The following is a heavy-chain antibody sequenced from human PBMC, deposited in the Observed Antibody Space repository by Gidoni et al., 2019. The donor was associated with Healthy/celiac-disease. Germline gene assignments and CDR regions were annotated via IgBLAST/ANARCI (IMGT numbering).Heavy chain of an antibody. J-gene: IGHJ2*01. V-gene: IGHV2-5*02. CDR3: AHTGIAAMGFDL. Sequence: QITLKESGPTLVKPTQTLTLTCTFSGFSLSTSGVGVGWIRQPPGKALEWLALIYWDDDTRYSPSLKSRLTITKDTSKNQVVLTMTNMDPVDTATYYCAHTGIAAMGFDLWGRGTLVTVSS. CDR1: GFSLSTSGVG. CDR2: IYWDDDT. D-gene: IGHD6-13*01.